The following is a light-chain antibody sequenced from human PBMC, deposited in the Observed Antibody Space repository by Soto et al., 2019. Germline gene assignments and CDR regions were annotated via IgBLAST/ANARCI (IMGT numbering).Light chain of an antibody. CDR2: GND. CDR3: ATWSDSLKGWV. Sequence: QSVLTQTPSVSGAPGQKITMSCTGSSSNIGAGYDVHWYQQVPGAAPRLLIYGNDHRPSGVPDRFSASKSGTSASLAISGLRSEDEAFYYCATWSDSLKGWVFGGGTKLTVL. V-gene: IGLV1-40*01. CDR1: SSNIGAGYD. J-gene: IGLJ3*02.